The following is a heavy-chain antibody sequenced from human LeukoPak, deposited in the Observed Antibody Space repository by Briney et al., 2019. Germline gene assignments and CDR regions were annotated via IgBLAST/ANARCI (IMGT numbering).Heavy chain of an antibody. J-gene: IGHJ4*02. CDR1: GFTFSSFA. Sequence: PGGSLRLSCAASGFTFSSFATSWVRQAPGKGLVWVSRINSDGSSTSYADSVKGRFTTSRDNAKNTVYLQMNSLRVEDTAVYYCVVPGSPFDYGGQGTLVTVSS. D-gene: IGHD1-26*01. V-gene: IGHV3-74*01. CDR2: INSDGSST. CDR3: VVPGSPFDY.